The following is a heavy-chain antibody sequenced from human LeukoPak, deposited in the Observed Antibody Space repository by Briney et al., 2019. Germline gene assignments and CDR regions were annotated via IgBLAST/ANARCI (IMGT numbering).Heavy chain of an antibody. J-gene: IGHJ4*02. V-gene: IGHV3-20*04. D-gene: IGHD4-17*01. Sequence: GGSLRLSCGASGFXFDDYGMSWVRQAPGKGLEWISGINWNGGRTGYADSVKGRFTISRDNAKNSLYLQMNSLRAEDTALYYCARDYDYGDYPGYWGQGTLVTVSS. CDR3: ARDYDYGDYPGY. CDR2: INWNGGRT. CDR1: GFXFDDYG.